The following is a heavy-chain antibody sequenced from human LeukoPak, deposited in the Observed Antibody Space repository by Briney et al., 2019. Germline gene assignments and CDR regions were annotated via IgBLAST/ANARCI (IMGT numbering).Heavy chain of an antibody. D-gene: IGHD1-1*01. CDR3: ARGNSMDY. Sequence: GGSLRLSCAASGFTFSNYNMNWVRQAPGKGLEWVSFISTSSSPIYYADSVKGRFTISRDNAKNSLSLQMNSLRDEDTAVYFCARGNSMDYWGQGTLVTVSS. J-gene: IGHJ4*02. CDR2: ISTSSSPI. V-gene: IGHV3-48*02. CDR1: GFTFSNYN.